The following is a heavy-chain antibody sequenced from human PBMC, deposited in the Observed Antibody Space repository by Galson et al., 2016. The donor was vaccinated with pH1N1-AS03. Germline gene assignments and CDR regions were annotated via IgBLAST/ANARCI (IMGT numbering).Heavy chain of an antibody. Sequence: SLRLSCAASGFTFSDYYMSWIRQAPGKGLEWISCITSSGGNGPTIYYADSVKGRFTISRDNAKNSLYLQMNSLRADDTAVYYCARGWYDIWTGYLVDPFDYWGQGALVTVSS. V-gene: IGHV3-11*01. D-gene: IGHD3-9*01. CDR3: ARGWYDIWTGYLVDPFDY. CDR1: GFTFSDYY. CDR2: ITSSGGNGPTI. J-gene: IGHJ4*02.